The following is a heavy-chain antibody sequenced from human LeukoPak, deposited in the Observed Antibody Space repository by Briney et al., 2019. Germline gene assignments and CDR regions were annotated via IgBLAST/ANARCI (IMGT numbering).Heavy chain of an antibody. J-gene: IGHJ4*02. D-gene: IGHD3-22*01. CDR2: IIPIFGTA. CDR3: ARGLGDYYDSSGYYD. V-gene: IGHV1-69*13. Sequence: SVKVSCKASGYTFATYAMNWVRQAPGQGLEWMGGIIPIFGTANYAQKFQGRVTITADESTSTAYMELSSLRSEDTAVYYCARGLGDYYDSSGYYDWGQGTLVTVSS. CDR1: GYTFATYA.